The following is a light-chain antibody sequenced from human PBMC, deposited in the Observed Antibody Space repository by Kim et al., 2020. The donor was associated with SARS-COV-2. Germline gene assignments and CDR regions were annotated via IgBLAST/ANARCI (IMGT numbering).Light chain of an antibody. Sequence: ASIGDKVTITCRASQSISSYLNWYQQKPGKVPKLLIYASSTLQSGVPSRFSGSGSGTDFTLTISSLQREDFATYYCQQSYNTPRTFGPGTKVDIK. CDR3: QQSYNTPRT. V-gene: IGKV1-39*01. CDR2: ASS. CDR1: QSISSY. J-gene: IGKJ3*01.